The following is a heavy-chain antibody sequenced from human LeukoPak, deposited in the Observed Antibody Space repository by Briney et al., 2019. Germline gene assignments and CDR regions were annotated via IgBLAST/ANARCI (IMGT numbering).Heavy chain of an antibody. D-gene: IGHD4-17*01. CDR1: GFASNNYA. V-gene: IGHV3-23*01. CDR3: ARDYADYVGYFFFDY. J-gene: IGHJ4*02. CDR2: ISGGVETT. Sequence: GGSLRLSCAASGFASNNYAMNWVRQAPGEGLEWVSSISGGVETTYYADSAKGRFTISRDNSQNTLYLQMNSLRAEDTAVYYCARDYADYVGYFFFDYWGQGTLVTVSS.